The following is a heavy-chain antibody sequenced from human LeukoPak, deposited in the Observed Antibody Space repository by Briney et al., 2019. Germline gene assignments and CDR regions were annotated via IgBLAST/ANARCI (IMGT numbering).Heavy chain of an antibody. Sequence: PGRSLRLSCAASGFTFDDYAMHWVRQAPGKGLEWVSGISWNSGSIGYADSVKGRFTISRDNAKNTLYLQMNSLRAEDTAVYYCARGAAAIDYWGQGTLVTVSS. CDR2: ISWNSGSI. CDR1: GFTFDDYA. V-gene: IGHV3-9*01. J-gene: IGHJ4*02. CDR3: ARGAAAIDY. D-gene: IGHD6-13*01.